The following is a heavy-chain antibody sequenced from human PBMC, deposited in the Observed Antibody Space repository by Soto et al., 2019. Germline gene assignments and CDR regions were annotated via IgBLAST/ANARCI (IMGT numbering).Heavy chain of an antibody. V-gene: IGHV3-33*01. CDR2: IWYDGSNK. D-gene: IGHD3-22*01. CDR1: GFTFSSYG. CDR3: ARASGGEVVPSYFDY. J-gene: IGHJ4*02. Sequence: QVQLVESGGGVVQPGRSLRLSCAASGFTFSSYGMHWVRQAPGKGLEWVAVIWYDGSNKYYADSVKGRFTISRDNSKNTLYLQMNSLRAEDTAVYYCARASGGEVVPSYFDYWGQGTLVTVSS.